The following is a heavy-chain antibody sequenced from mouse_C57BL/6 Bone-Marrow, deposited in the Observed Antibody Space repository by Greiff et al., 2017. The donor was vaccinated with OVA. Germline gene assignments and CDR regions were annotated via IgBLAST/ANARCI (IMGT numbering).Heavy chain of an antibody. Sequence: EVQLQQSGPELVQPGASVKISCKASGYTFTDYYMNWVKQSHGKSLEWIGDINPNNGGTSYNQKFKGKATLTVDKSSSTAYMELRSLTSEDSAVYYCARPYYGSSYDWFAYWGQGTLVTVSA. J-gene: IGHJ3*01. CDR1: GYTFTDYY. CDR3: ARPYYGSSYDWFAY. V-gene: IGHV1-26*01. D-gene: IGHD1-1*01. CDR2: INPNNGGT.